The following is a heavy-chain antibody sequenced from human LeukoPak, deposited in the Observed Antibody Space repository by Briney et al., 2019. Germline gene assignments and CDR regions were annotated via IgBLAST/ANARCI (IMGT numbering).Heavy chain of an antibody. CDR2: IYYSGST. V-gene: IGHV4-59*01. Sequence: PSETLSLTCTVSGGSISSYYWSWIRQPPGKGLEWIGYIYYSGSTNYNPSLKSRVTISVDTSKNQFSLKLSSVTAADTAVCYCARSRTAMVNDAFDIWGQGTMVTVSS. CDR3: ARSRTAMVNDAFDI. J-gene: IGHJ3*02. CDR1: GGSISSYY. D-gene: IGHD5-18*01.